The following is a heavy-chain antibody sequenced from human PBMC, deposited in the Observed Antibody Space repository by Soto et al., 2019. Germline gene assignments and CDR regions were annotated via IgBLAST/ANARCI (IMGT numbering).Heavy chain of an antibody. CDR2: MSNDGSNT. CDR3: ARELISGTSPVEFDS. D-gene: IGHD6-25*01. Sequence: QVHLVESGGGVVQPGRSLRLSCAASGFTFSTYAMHWVRQAPGKGLEWVAFMSNDGSNTYYADSVKGRFTISRDNSKNTLYLQMNSLRPEDTAVYYCARELISGTSPVEFDSWGQGTLVTVSS. J-gene: IGHJ4*02. V-gene: IGHV3-30-3*01. CDR1: GFTFSTYA.